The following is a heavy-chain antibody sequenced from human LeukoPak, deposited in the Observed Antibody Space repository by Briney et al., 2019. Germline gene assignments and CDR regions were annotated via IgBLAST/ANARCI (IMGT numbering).Heavy chain of an antibody. D-gene: IGHD4-23*01. Sequence: SETLSLTCTISGGSISSGGYYWSWIRQHPGKGLEWIGYIYYSGSTYYNPSLKSRVTISVDTSKNQFSLKLSSVTAADTAVYYCARDNGGNSYDYWGQGTLVTVSS. J-gene: IGHJ4*02. CDR2: IYYSGST. CDR1: GGSISSGGYY. V-gene: IGHV4-31*03. CDR3: ARDNGGNSYDY.